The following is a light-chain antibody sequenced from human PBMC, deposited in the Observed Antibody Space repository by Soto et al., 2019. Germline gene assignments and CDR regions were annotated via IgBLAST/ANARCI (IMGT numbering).Light chain of an antibody. CDR2: GAF. Sequence: DIQMTQSPSSLSASVGDRVTITCRASQSIISHLNWYQQKPGKAPKLLIHGAFTLQSGVPSRFSGSGSGTDFTLTISSLQPEDFATYYCQQSYSIPITFGQGTQLEIK. CDR1: QSIISH. J-gene: IGKJ5*01. CDR3: QQSYSIPIT. V-gene: IGKV1-39*01.